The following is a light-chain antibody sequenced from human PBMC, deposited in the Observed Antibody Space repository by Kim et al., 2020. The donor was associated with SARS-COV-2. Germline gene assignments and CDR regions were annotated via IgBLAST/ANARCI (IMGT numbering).Light chain of an antibody. CDR3: NSRDISGYQVV. CDR1: SLGKYY. V-gene: IGLV3-19*01. Sequence: SSELTQDPAVSVALGQTVRITCQGDSLGKYYASWYQQKPGQAPLLVVYGQNDRPSGIPDRFSGSRSGNTASLTINGAQAEDEADYYCNSRDISGYQVVFAAGTKVTIL. J-gene: IGLJ2*01. CDR2: GQN.